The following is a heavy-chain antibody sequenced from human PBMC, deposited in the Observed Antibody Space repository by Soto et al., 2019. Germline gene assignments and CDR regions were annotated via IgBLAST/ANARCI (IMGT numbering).Heavy chain of an antibody. CDR1: GFTFSSYA. CDR2: ISGGGGVST. D-gene: IGHD3-10*01. CDR3: AKDAISMVRGVNNWSDP. V-gene: IGHV3-23*01. J-gene: IGHJ5*02. Sequence: EVQLLESGGGLVQPGGSLTLSCAASGFTFSSYAMTWVRQAPGKGLEWVSGISGGGGVSTYYADSVKGRFTISRDNSMNTLYLQMNRLRAEYTAVYYCAKDAISMVRGVNNWSDPWGQGTLVTVSS.